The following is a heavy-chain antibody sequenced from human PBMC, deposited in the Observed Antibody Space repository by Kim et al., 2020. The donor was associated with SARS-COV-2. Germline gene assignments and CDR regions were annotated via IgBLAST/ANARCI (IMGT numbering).Heavy chain of an antibody. CDR3: ARVDRMVRGVPDYYYYYNALDV. V-gene: IGHV1-46*01. J-gene: IGHJ6*02. Sequence: ASVKVSCKASGYIFTNYYMHWVRQAPGQGLEWMGMINPSGGSTRYAQKFQGRVSMTRDTSTSTVYMELSSLRSEDTAVYYCARVDRMVRGVPDYYYYYNALDVWGQGTTVTVSS. CDR2: INPSGGST. CDR1: GYIFTNYY. D-gene: IGHD3-10*01.